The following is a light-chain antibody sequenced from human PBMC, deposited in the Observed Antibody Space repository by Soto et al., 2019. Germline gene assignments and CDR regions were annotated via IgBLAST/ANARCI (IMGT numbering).Light chain of an antibody. CDR1: HSLRRTNGYSY. Sequence: DVAMTEYPISLSVTPGGPTSISCRSRHSLRRTNGYSYRYSYLQKPGQSPQRLIYLGACQFSGVPHRFFGSGSGTEFTLKISRVQAEDVGVYYCMQALQTPRTFGPGTKVDI. CDR2: LGA. V-gene: IGKV2-28*01. J-gene: IGKJ3*01. CDR3: MQALQTPRT.